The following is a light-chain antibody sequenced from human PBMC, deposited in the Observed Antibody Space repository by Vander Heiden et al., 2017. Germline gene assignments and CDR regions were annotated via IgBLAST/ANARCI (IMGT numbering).Light chain of an antibody. V-gene: IGKV3-11*01. CDR2: AAT. CDR3: QQRSNWPRVT. Sequence: EIVLTQSPATLSLSPGERATLSCRASQSVSSYLAWYPQKPGQATRPLIHAATNRATGIPARCRGSGSGTDFTLTISSLEPEDFAVYYCQQRSNWPRVTFGPGTKVDIK. CDR1: QSVSSY. J-gene: IGKJ3*01.